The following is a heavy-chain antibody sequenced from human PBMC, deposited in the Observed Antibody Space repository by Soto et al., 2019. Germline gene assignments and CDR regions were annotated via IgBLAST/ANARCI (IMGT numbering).Heavy chain of an antibody. CDR3: ARYCGGDCYHYYFDY. J-gene: IGHJ4*02. CDR2: IYYSGST. CDR1: GGSISSYY. V-gene: IGHV4-59*01. Sequence: PSETLSLTCTVSGGSISSYYWSWIRQPPGKGLEWIGYIYYSGSTNYNPSLKSRVTISVDTSKNQFSLKLSSVTAADTAVYYCARYCGGDCYHYYFDYWGQGTLVTVSS. D-gene: IGHD2-21*02.